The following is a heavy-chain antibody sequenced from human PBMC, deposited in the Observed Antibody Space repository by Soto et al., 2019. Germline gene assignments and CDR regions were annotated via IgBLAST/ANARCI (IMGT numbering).Heavy chain of an antibody. CDR2: ISHSGNT. Sequence: QVQLQESGPGLVQPSQTLSLTCSVSGDSISSGAYFWSWIRHLPGKGLEWLGSISHSGNTFLRPSLRNELSMSMDTSHNRFSVTVRSVTVADTAVYYCARVHCKDALCTFPSWFDPWGRGTQVTFSS. V-gene: IGHV4-31*01. CDR3: ARVHCKDALCTFPSWFDP. CDR1: GDSISSGAYF. J-gene: IGHJ5*02. D-gene: IGHD2-15*01.